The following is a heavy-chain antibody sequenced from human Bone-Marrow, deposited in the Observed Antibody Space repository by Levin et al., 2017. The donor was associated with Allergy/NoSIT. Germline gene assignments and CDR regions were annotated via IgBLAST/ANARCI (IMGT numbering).Heavy chain of an antibody. J-gene: IGHJ2*01. CDR1: GFTFSSYA. CDR3: ARDTLDPNYWYFDL. CDR2: ISYDGINK. V-gene: IGHV3-30*04. Sequence: QAGGSLRLSCAASGFTFSSYAMYWVRQAPGKGLEWVAVISYDGINKNYAGSVKGQFTISRDNSKNTLYLQMNSLRAEDTAVYYCARDTLDPNYWYFDLWGRGTLVTVSS.